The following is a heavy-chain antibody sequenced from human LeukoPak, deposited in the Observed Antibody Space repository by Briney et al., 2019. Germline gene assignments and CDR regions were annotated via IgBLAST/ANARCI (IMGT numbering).Heavy chain of an antibody. V-gene: IGHV3-15*01. CDR1: RFTFSTAW. J-gene: IGHJ4*02. D-gene: IGHD5-12*01. CDR3: TTAPYDGKDY. CDR2: IKSKADGGAT. Sequence: GGSLRLSCEASRFTFSTAWLSWIRQARGKGVEWVGRIKSKADGGATDYAAAVKGRFSVSRDDSETIFYLQMNSLKTEDTAVYYCTTAPYDGKDYWGQGTPVTVSS.